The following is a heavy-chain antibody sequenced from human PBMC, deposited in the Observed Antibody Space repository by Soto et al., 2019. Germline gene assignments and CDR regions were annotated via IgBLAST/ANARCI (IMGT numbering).Heavy chain of an antibody. CDR1: GFTFIGYT. CDR3: ARDLHWGFDY. CDR2: IGTRSTSI. J-gene: IGHJ4*02. Sequence: EVQLVESGGGLVQPGGSLRLSCAASGFTFIGYTMNWVRQAPGKGLDWISYIGTRSTSIYYSDSVRGRFTISRDSAKRSLYLQLNSLRDEDTAVYYCARDLHWGFDYWGQGTLVTVSS. D-gene: IGHD7-27*01. V-gene: IGHV3-48*02.